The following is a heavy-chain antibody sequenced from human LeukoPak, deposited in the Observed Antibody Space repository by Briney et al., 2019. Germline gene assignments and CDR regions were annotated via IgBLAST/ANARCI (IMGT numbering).Heavy chain of an antibody. V-gene: IGHV4-38-2*02. Sequence: SETLSLTCTVSGYSISSGYYWGWIRQPPGKGLEWIGSIYHSGSTYYTPSLKSRVTISVDTSKNQFSLKLSSVTAADTAVYYCARAGHYYDSSGYGLFDYWGQGTLVTVSS. J-gene: IGHJ4*02. D-gene: IGHD3-22*01. CDR3: ARAGHYYDSSGYGLFDY. CDR1: GYSISSGYY. CDR2: IYHSGST.